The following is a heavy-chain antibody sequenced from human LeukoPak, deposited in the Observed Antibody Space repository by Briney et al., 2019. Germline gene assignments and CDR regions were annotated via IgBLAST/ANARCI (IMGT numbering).Heavy chain of an antibody. CDR2: IYISGST. CDR3: ARRDYGGNSGHFDY. Sequence: SETLSLTCTVSGGSISSYYWSWIRQPAGKGLEWIGRIYISGSTNYNPSLKSRVTISVDTSKNQFSLKLSSVTAADTAVYYCARRDYGGNSGHFDYWGQGTLVTVSS. CDR1: GGSISSYY. D-gene: IGHD4-23*01. J-gene: IGHJ4*02. V-gene: IGHV4-4*07.